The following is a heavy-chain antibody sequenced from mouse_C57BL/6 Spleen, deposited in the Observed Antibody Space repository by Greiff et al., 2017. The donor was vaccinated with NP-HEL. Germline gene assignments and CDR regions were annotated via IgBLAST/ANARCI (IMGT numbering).Heavy chain of an antibody. V-gene: IGHV1-59*01. Sequence: QVQLQQPGAELVRPGTSVKLSCKASGYTFTSYWMHWVKQRPGQGLEWIGVIDPSDSYTNYNQKFKGKATLTVDTSSSTAYMQLSSPTSEDSAVYYCARKRNWDWFAYWGQGTLVTVSA. CDR1: GYTFTSYW. D-gene: IGHD4-1*01. CDR2: IDPSDSYT. CDR3: ARKRNWDWFAY. J-gene: IGHJ3*01.